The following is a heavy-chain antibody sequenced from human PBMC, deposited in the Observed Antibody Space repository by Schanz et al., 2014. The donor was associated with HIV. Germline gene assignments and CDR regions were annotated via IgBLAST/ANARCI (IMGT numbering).Heavy chain of an antibody. Sequence: QVQLVESGGGVVQPGRSLRLSCVASGFTFNSYGMHWVRQAPGKGLEWVAFISYDGVNKYYADSVKGRFTISRDNSKNTVYLRMSGLRAEDTAVYYCANQRYSGTYRPFDYWGRGTLVTVSS. CDR1: GFTFNSYG. J-gene: IGHJ4*02. CDR2: ISYDGVNK. D-gene: IGHD1-26*01. V-gene: IGHV3-33*05. CDR3: ANQRYSGTYRPFDY.